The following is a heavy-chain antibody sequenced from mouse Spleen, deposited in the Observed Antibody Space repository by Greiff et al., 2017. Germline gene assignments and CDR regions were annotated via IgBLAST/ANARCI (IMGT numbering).Heavy chain of an antibody. CDR2: INPNNGGT. V-gene: IGHV1-18*01. CDR3: ARGLLRRYYAMDY. D-gene: IGHD1-1*01. CDR1: GYTFTDYN. Sequence: EVQLQQSGPELVKPGASVKIPCKASGYTFTDYNMDWVKQSHGKSLEWIGDINPNNGGTIYNQKFKGKATLTVDKSSSTAYMELRSLTSEDTAVYYCARGLLRRYYAMDYWGQGTSVTVSS. J-gene: IGHJ4*01.